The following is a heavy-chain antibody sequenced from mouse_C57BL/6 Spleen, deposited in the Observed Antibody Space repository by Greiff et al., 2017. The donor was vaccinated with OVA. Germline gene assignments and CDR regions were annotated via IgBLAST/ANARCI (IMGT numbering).Heavy chain of an antibody. CDR2: IHPSDSDT. J-gene: IGHJ3*01. D-gene: IGHD3-2*02. CDR1: GYTFTSYW. Sequence: VQLQQPGAELVTPGASVKVSCKASGYTFTSYWMHWVKQRPGQGLEWIGRIHPSDSDTNYNQKFKGKATLTVDQSSSTAYMQLSSLTSEDSAVYYCASLDSSGYTFAYWGQGTLVTVSA. V-gene: IGHV1-74*01. CDR3: ASLDSSGYTFAY.